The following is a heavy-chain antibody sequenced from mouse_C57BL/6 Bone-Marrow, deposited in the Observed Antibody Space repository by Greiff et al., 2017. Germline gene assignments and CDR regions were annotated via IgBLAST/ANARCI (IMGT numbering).Heavy chain of an antibody. J-gene: IGHJ3*01. CDR1: GFTFSDYG. CDR3: ARERWFPFAY. Sequence: EVQLMESGAGLVKPGASLTLSCAASGFTFSDYGMHWVRQTPEQGLEWIGYISTGSGTTYYADTVKGRVTITRDNATNTLFLQMSSLRSEDTAMYYCARERWFPFAYWGQGTLVTVSA. D-gene: IGHD2-3*01. CDR2: ISTGSGTT. V-gene: IGHV5-17*01.